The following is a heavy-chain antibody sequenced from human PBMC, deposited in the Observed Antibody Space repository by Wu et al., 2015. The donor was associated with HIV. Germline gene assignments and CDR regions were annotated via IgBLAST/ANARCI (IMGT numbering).Heavy chain of an antibody. Sequence: QVQLVQSGAEVKEPGASVKVSCKASGYIFSSYDINWVRQAPGQGLEWMGRMNPNSGNTGYAQKFHGRVTVTRDISITTAYMELSSLRSEDTAMYYCARGNRGGIVMDPDAGHNYYYYMDVWGNGTTVTVSS. CDR3: ARGNRGGIVMDPDAGHNYYYYMDV. J-gene: IGHJ6*03. CDR2: MNPNSGNT. V-gene: IGHV1-8*03. D-gene: IGHD2-21*01. CDR1: GYIFSSYD.